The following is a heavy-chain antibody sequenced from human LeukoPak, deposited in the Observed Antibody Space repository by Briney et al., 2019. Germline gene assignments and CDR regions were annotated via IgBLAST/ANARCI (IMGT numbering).Heavy chain of an antibody. V-gene: IGHV3-23*01. CDR3: AKVVVGAPLYYGMDA. D-gene: IGHD1-26*01. J-gene: IGHJ6*02. CDR1: GFTFSSYA. CDR2: ISGSGGST. Sequence: PGGSLRLSCAASGFTFSSYAMSWVRQAPGKGLEWVSAISGSGGSTYYADSVKGRFTIFRDNSKNTLYLQMNSLRAEDTAVYYCAKVVVGAPLYYGMDAWGQGTTVTVSS.